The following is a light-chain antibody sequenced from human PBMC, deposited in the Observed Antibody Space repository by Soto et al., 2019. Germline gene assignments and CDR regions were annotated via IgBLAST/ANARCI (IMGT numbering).Light chain of an antibody. CDR1: QSVSSY. CDR3: QQPSNSLFT. Sequence: EIVLTQSPATLSLSPGERATLSCRASQSVSSYLAWYQQKPGQAPRLLIYDASNRATGIPARFSGSGSGTDFTLTISSLEPEDFSVYYCQQPSNSLFTFGPGTKVDIK. V-gene: IGKV3-11*01. J-gene: IGKJ3*01. CDR2: DAS.